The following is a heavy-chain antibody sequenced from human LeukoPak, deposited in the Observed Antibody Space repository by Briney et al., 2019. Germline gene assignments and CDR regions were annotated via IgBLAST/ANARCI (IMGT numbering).Heavy chain of an antibody. CDR1: GGSMTNNTFC. CDR3: ARVLIWFGQLQNWFDP. Sequence: PSETLSLTCTVSGGSMTNNTFCWGWIRQPPGKGLEWIGRIYHTGPTYYNPSLKSRVTISVDTSKNHFSLKLSSVTAADTAVYYCARVLIWFGQLQNWFDPWGPGTLDTVSS. CDR2: IYHTGPT. J-gene: IGHJ5*02. D-gene: IGHD3-10*01. V-gene: IGHV4-39*07.